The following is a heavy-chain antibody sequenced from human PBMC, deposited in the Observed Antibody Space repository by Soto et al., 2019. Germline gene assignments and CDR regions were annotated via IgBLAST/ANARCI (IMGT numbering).Heavy chain of an antibody. CDR3: ARAGPDYYYDSSGYYPDY. Sequence: GGSLRLSCAASGFTFSSYSMNWVRQAPGKGLEWVSSISSSSSYIYYADSVKGRFTISRDNAKNSLYLQMNSLRAEDTAVYYCARAGPDYYYDSSGYYPDYWGQGTLVTVSS. J-gene: IGHJ4*02. V-gene: IGHV3-21*01. CDR1: GFTFSSYS. CDR2: ISSSSSYI. D-gene: IGHD3-22*01.